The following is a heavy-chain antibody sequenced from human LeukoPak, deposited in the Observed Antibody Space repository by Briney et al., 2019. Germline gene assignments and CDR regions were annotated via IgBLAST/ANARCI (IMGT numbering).Heavy chain of an antibody. D-gene: IGHD2-21*02. CDR3: ARERWVTPFGY. V-gene: IGHV4-4*07. J-gene: IGHJ4*02. Sequence: SETLSLTCTVSGGSISSYYWNWIRQPAGKGLEWIGRLYTSGSTNYNPSLKSRVTMSVDTSKNQFSLKLTSVTAADTAVYYCARERWVTPFGYWGQGTLVTVSS. CDR2: LYTSGST. CDR1: GGSISSYY.